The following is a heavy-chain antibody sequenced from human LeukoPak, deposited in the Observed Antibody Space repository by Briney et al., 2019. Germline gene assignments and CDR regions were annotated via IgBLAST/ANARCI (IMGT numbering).Heavy chain of an antibody. CDR2: INPSGGST. CDR1: GYTFTSYS. V-gene: IGHV1-46*01. J-gene: IGHJ4*02. CDR3: ARAYYYESRGYYEASDY. Sequence: GASVNVSFKASGYTFTSYSMYWVRQAPGQGLEWMGIINPSGGSTSYAQKFQGRVTMTRDTSTSTVYMELTSLRSEDTAVCYCARAYYYESRGYYEASDYWGQGTLVTVSS. D-gene: IGHD3-22*01.